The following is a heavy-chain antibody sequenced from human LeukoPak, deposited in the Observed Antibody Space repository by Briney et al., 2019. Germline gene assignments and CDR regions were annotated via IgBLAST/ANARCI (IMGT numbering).Heavy chain of an antibody. D-gene: IGHD3-10*01. CDR1: GGSISSSSYY. V-gene: IGHV4-39*01. Sequence: SETLSLTCTVSGGSISSSSYYWGWIRRPPGKGLEWIGSIYYSGSTYYNPSLKSRVTRSVDTSKNQFSLKLSSVTAADTAVYYCARLGPVWVQGEDYWGQGTLVTVSS. CDR2: IYYSGST. CDR3: ARLGPVWVQGEDY. J-gene: IGHJ4*02.